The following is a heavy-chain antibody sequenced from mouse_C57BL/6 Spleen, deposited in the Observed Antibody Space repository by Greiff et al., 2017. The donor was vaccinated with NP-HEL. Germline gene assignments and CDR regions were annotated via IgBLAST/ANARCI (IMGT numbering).Heavy chain of an antibody. J-gene: IGHJ1*03. V-gene: IGHV1-64*01. D-gene: IGHD3-1*01. CDR2: IHPNSGST. CDR1: GYTFTSYW. Sequence: VQLQQPGAELVKPGASVKLSCKASGYTFTSYWMHWVKQRPGQGLEWIGMIHPNSGSTNYNEKFKSKATLTVDKSSSTAYMQLSSLTSVDSAVYYCARRGFGYFDVWGTGTTVTVSS. CDR3: ARRGFGYFDV.